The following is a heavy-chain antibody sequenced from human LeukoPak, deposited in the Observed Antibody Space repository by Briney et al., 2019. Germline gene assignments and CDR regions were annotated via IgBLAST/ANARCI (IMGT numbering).Heavy chain of an antibody. Sequence: PGGSLRLSCAASGFTFSSYEMNWVRQAPGKGLEWVSYISSSGSTIYYADSVKGRFTISRDNAKNSQYLQMNSLRAEDTAVYYCARSCYSTSCYWAFDIWGQGTKVTVSS. D-gene: IGHD2-2*01. CDR3: ARSCYSTSCYWAFDI. V-gene: IGHV3-48*03. CDR1: GFTFSSYE. J-gene: IGHJ3*02. CDR2: ISSSGSTI.